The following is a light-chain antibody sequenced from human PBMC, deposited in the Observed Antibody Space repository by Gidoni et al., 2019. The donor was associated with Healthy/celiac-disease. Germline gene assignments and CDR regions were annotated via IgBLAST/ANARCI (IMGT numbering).Light chain of an antibody. Sequence: DIQMTQSPSTLYASVGDRVTITCRSSQSISSWLAWYQQKPGKAPKLLIYKASSLESGVPSRFSCRGSGTEFTLTFLSLQPDDFATYYCQPYNSYPWPFGQGTKVEIK. J-gene: IGKJ1*01. CDR2: KAS. V-gene: IGKV1-5*03. CDR3: QPYNSYPWP. CDR1: QSISSW.